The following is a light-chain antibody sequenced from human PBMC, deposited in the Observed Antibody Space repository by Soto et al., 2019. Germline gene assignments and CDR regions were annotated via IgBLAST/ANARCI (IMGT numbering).Light chain of an antibody. CDR3: QLYGGSPPRCT. CDR2: GAS. Sequence: EVVLTQSPGTLSLSPGARATLSCRASQSVNDNHLAWYQQKGGQAPRLLIYGASTRATGVPERLSGSGFGTAYCLIINRLEPEDFALYYCQLYGGSPPRCTFGPGTTVEI. V-gene: IGKV3-20*01. J-gene: IGKJ3*01. CDR1: QSVNDNH.